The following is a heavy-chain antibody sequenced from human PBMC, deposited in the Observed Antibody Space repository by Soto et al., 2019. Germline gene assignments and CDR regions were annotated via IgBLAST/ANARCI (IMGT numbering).Heavy chain of an antibody. D-gene: IGHD7-27*01. Sequence: SETLSLTCSVSGDSISNLDYLWAWIRQPPGQALEYIGYIYKSATTYYNPSFESRVAISVDTSKSQFSLNVTSVTAADTAVYFCARGRYCLTGRCFPNWFDSWGQGALVTVSS. CDR1: GDSISNLDYL. J-gene: IGHJ5*01. CDR2: IYKSATT. V-gene: IGHV4-30-4*01. CDR3: ARGRYCLTGRCFPNWFDS.